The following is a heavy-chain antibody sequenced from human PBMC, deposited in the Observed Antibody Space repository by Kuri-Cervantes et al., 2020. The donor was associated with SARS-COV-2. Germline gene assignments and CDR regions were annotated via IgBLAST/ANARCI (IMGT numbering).Heavy chain of an antibody. CDR2: ISYDVTYK. Sequence: GESLKISCAASRFTFRNFGMHWGRQAPGKGLEWVALISYDVTYKYDADSVEGRFTISRDNSENTLYLQMNSLRAEDTAMYYCAAERYEWLAYAYYFDLWGQGTLVTVSS. CDR3: AAERYEWLAYAYYFDL. D-gene: IGHD6-19*01. CDR1: RFTFRNFG. V-gene: IGHV3-30*03. J-gene: IGHJ4*02.